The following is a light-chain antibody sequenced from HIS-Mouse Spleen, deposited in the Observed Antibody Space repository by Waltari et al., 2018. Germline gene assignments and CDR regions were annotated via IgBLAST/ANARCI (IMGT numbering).Light chain of an antibody. CDR2: EVS. CDR1: SSDVGCYHY. J-gene: IGLJ3*02. CDR3: SSYTSSSIWV. Sequence: QSALTQPASVSGSPGQSTTISCHGTSSDVGCYHYVPWYQQHPGKAPKLMIYEVSNRPSGVSNRFSGSKSGNTASLTISGLQAEDEDDYYCSSYTSSSIWVFGGGTKLTVL. V-gene: IGLV2-14*01.